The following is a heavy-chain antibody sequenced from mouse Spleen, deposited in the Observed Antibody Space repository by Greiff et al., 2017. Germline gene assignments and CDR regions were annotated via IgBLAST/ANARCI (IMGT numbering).Heavy chain of an antibody. CDR1: GFTFSDYY. Sequence: EVKLVESEGGLVQPGSSMKLSCTASGFTFSDYYMAWVRQVPEKGLEWVANINYDGSSTYYLDSLKSRFIISRDNAKNILYLQMSSLKSEDTATYYCARDDHGYFDVWGAGTTVTVSS. J-gene: IGHJ1*01. V-gene: IGHV5-16*01. CDR3: ARDDHGYFDV. CDR2: INYDGSST.